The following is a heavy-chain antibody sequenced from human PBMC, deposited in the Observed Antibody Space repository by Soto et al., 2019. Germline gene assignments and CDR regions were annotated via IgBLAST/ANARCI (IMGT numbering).Heavy chain of an antibody. CDR2: ISSSSSYI. J-gene: IGHJ4*02. Sequence: EGSLRLSCAASGFIFSSYSMNWVRQAPGKGLEWVSSISSSSSYIYYADSLKGRFTISRDNAKNSLYLQMNSLRVEDTAVYYCAREMGPYCSGGSCYQTGDLPFDYWGQGTLVTVSS. D-gene: IGHD2-15*01. CDR3: AREMGPYCSGGSCYQTGDLPFDY. V-gene: IGHV3-21*01. CDR1: GFIFSSYS.